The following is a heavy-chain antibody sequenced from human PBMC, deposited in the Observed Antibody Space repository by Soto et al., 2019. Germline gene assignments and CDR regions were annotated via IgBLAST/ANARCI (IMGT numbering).Heavy chain of an antibody. V-gene: IGHV3-15*07. CDR3: AYDRYSRAVHFDS. Sequence: EVQLVESGGGLVKPGESLRLSCTASGLTLTDDWMKWVRQAPGKGLEWVGRLNSKTNGGTAEYAAPGRGSFTSLRDDSKNMLSLQINRLNTADTAVYACAYDRYSRAVHFDSWGPGTLVTVSS. CDR2: LNSKTNGGTA. D-gene: IGHD3-16*02. J-gene: IGHJ4*01. CDR1: GLTLTDDW.